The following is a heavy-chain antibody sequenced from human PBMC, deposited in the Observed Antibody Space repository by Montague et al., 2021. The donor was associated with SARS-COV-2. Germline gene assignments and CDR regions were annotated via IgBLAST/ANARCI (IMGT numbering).Heavy chain of an antibody. J-gene: IGHJ6*02. V-gene: IGHV4-34*01. CDR3: ARVRAVAAAMCIFRLGRSYYGMDV. D-gene: IGHD2-2*01. Sequence: SETLSLTCAVYGGSLSGYYWSWIRQPPGKGLEWIGEINHSGSTNYNPSLKSRVTISVDTSKNQFSLKLSSVTAADTAVYYCARVRAVAAAMCIFRLGRSYYGMDVWGQGTTVTVSS. CDR2: INHSGST. CDR1: GGSLSGYY.